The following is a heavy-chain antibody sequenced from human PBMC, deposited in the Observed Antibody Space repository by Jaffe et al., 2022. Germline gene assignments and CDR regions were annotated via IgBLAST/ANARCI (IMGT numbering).Heavy chain of an antibody. D-gene: IGHD6-19*01. CDR1: GFTFGDYA. Sequence: EVQLVESGGGLVQPGRSLRLTCSGSGFTFGDYALSWFRQVPGKGLEWVGVIRSKAFGGTTEYAASVEDRFSISRDDSKGIAYLQMNRLNTEDTALYYCTRDVLADTGWHVGDYWGQGTLVTVSS. CDR3: TRDVLADTGWHVGDY. J-gene: IGHJ4*02. V-gene: IGHV3-49*03. CDR2: IRSKAFGGTT.